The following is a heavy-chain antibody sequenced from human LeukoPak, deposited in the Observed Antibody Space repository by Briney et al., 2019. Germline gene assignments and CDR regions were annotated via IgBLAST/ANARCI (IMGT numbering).Heavy chain of an antibody. V-gene: IGHV3-48*03. Sequence: GGSLRLSCAASGFTFNSYEMNWVRQAPGKGLEWVSYISSGGSTIYYADSVKVRFTISRDNAKNSLYLQMNSLRAEDTAVYYCARVVWGGSDYWGQGTLVTVSS. CDR1: GFTFNSYE. D-gene: IGHD3-16*01. J-gene: IGHJ4*02. CDR2: ISSGGSTI. CDR3: ARVVWGGSDY.